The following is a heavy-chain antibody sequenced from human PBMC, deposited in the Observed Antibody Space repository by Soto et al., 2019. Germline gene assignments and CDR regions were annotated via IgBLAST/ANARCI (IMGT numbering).Heavy chain of an antibody. J-gene: IGHJ6*03. V-gene: IGHV3-11*01. CDR2: ISSRGSTI. CDR3: ARDPDLRYYYYMDV. Sequence: GGSLRLSCAASGFTFSDYYMSWIRQAPGKGLEWVSYISSRGSTIYYADSVKGRFTISRDNAKNSLYLQMNSLRAEDTAVYYCARDPDLRYYYYMDVWGKGTTVTVSS. CDR1: GFTFSDYY.